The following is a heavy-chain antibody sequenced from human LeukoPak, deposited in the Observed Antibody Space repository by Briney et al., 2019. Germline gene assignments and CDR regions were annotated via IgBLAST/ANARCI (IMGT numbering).Heavy chain of an antibody. CDR2: ISSTGSTI. Sequence: GGSLRLSCAASGFTFSSYSMIWVRQAPGKELEWVSFISSTGSTIYYADSVKGRFTISRDNAKNSLYLQMNSLRAEDTAVYYCARLWFGELYPDFWGQGTLVTVSS. J-gene: IGHJ4*02. CDR3: ARLWFGELYPDF. V-gene: IGHV3-48*01. D-gene: IGHD3-10*01. CDR1: GFTFSSYS.